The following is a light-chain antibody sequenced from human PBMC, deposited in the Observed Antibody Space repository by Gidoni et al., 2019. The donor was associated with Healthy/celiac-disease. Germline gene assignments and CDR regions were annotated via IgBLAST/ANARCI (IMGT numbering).Light chain of an antibody. CDR3: QQYNSYSRT. CDR2: KAS. Sequence: DIQMTQSPSTLSASVGDRVTITCRASQSISSWLAWYQQKPGKAPKLRIYKASSLESGVPSRFSGSGSGTEFTLTISSLQPDDFATDYCQQYNSYSRTFGQGTKVEIK. V-gene: IGKV1-5*03. J-gene: IGKJ1*01. CDR1: QSISSW.